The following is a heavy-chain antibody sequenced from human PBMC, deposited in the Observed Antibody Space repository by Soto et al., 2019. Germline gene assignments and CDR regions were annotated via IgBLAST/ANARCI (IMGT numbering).Heavy chain of an antibody. CDR2: ISGYNGNT. V-gene: IGHV1-18*01. CDR1: GYSFTTYG. CDR3: AREGQAPYYYYGMDV. Sequence: QVQLLQSRGEVKKPGASVKVSCKTSGYSFTTYGISWVRQAPGQGREWLGWISGYNGNTNYAQNLQGRVTMTTDTSTSTAYMELRSLRSDDTAVYYCAREGQAPYYYYGMDVWGQGSTVTVSS. J-gene: IGHJ6*02.